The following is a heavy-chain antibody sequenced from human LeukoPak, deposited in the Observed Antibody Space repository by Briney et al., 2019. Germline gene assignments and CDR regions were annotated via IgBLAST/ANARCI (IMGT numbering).Heavy chain of an antibody. CDR3: ARVQSTVRGIQGPFDL. J-gene: IGHJ4*02. D-gene: IGHD3-10*01. CDR2: IKNNGGGT. V-gene: IGHV3-64*01. Sequence: PGGSLRLSCAASGFTFSTYWMSWVRQAPGKGLQYVSAIKNNGGGTYYASSVQGRFTVSRDNSRSTLYLQMDSLRPDDMAIYYCARVQSTVRGIQGPFDLWGQGTLVTVS. CDR1: GFTFSTYW.